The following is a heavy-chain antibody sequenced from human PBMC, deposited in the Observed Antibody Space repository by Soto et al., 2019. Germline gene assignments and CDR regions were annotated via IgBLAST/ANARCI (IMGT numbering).Heavy chain of an antibody. CDR1: GYSFTDYH. J-gene: IGHJ6*02. Sequence: ASVKVSFKASGYSFTDYHIHWVRQAPGQGLEWLGRINPKSGGTSTAQKFQGWVTITTDTSISTASMELTRLTSDDTAIYYCARGDSTDCSNGVCSFFYNHDMDVWGQGTTVTVSS. CDR3: ARGDSTDCSNGVCSFFYNHDMDV. V-gene: IGHV1-2*04. CDR2: INPKSGGT. D-gene: IGHD2-8*01.